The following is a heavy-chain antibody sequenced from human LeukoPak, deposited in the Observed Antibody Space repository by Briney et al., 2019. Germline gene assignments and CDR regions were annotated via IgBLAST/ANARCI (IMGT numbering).Heavy chain of an antibody. V-gene: IGHV4-39*01. D-gene: IGHD6-13*01. Sequence: PSETLSLTCTVSGASISSSYYWGWIRQSPGKGLEWIASIYFRGGTYYNPSLKSRVTISVDTTKNGCSLKLTSVAAAETAVYYCVRPIAMGSPLYDWGQGTLVTVSA. CDR1: GASISSSYY. J-gene: IGHJ4*02. CDR2: IYFRGGT. CDR3: VRPIAMGSPLYD.